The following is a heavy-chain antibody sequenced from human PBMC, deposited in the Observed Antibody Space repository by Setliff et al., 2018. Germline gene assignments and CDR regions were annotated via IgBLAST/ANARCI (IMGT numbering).Heavy chain of an antibody. J-gene: IGHJ6*03. CDR3: AKGGPYYYYYMDV. CDR2: IANRGNTV. CDR1: GFIFSSYE. V-gene: IGHV3-48*03. Sequence: PGGSLRLSCAASGFIFSSYEMNWVRQAPGKGLEWVTYIANRGNTVYYADSVKGRFTVSRDNANSSLFLQMNSLRAEDTAVYYCAKGGPYYYYYMDVWGKGTMVTVSS.